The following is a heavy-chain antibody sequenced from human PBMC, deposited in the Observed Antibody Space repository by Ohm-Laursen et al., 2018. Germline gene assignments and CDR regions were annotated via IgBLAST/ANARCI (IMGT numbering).Heavy chain of an antibody. CDR2: IEQDGSEK. CDR1: GFTFSTYW. J-gene: IGHJ4*02. D-gene: IGHD6-19*01. V-gene: IGHV3-7*01. Sequence: SLRLSCTASGFTFSTYWMNWIRQAPGKGLEWVANIEQDGSEKNYVESVKGRFTISRDKAKNSLFLQLNALRAEDTAVYYCAAGSGWLIDYWGQGTLVTVSS. CDR3: AAGSGWLIDY.